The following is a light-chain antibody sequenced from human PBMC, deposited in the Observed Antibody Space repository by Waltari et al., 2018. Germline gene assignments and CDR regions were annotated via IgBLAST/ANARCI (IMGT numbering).Light chain of an antibody. CDR3: QQSGSSPWT. Sequence: KPGQAPSLLIYGASTRAIGIPDRFSGSGSGTDFTLTISRLEPEDFAVYYCQQSGSSPWTFGQGTKVEIK. CDR2: GAS. J-gene: IGKJ1*01. V-gene: IGKV3-20*01.